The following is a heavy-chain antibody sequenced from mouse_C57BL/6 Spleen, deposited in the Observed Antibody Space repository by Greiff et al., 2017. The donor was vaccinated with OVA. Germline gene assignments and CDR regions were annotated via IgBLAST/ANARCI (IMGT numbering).Heavy chain of an antibody. CDR1: GFTFSDYG. Sequence: EVKLVESGGGLVKPGGSLKLSCAASGFTFSDYGMHWVRQAPEKGLEWVAYISSGSSTIYYADTVKGRFTISRDNAKNTLFLQMTSLRSEDTAMYYCARNLLTGTRAMDYWGQGTSVTVSS. J-gene: IGHJ4*01. CDR3: ARNLLTGTRAMDY. D-gene: IGHD4-1*01. V-gene: IGHV5-17*01. CDR2: ISSGSSTI.